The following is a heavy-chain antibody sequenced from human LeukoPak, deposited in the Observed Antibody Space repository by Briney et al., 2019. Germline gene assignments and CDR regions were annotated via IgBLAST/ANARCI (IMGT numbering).Heavy chain of an antibody. Sequence: GGSLRLSCGASGFSFSDSWMSWVRQPPGKGPEWVASIKPDGSETYTVDAVQGRFIISRDNTKNSLYLQMNSLRAEDTAVYYCALGGATKSDYWGQGTLVTVSS. D-gene: IGHD1-26*01. V-gene: IGHV3-7*01. J-gene: IGHJ4*02. CDR1: GFSFSDSW. CDR2: IKPDGSET. CDR3: ALGGATKSDY.